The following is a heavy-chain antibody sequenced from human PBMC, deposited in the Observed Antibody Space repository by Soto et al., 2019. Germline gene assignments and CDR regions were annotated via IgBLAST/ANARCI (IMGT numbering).Heavy chain of an antibody. D-gene: IGHD3-10*01. CDR1: GFSLSTSGVG. CDR2: IYWDDDK. J-gene: IGHJ4*02. Sequence: QITLKESGPTLVKPTQTLTLTCTFSGFSLSTSGVGVGWIRQPPGKALEWLALIYWDDDKRYSPSLKSRLTITKDTSKNQVVLTMTNMDPVDTATYYCAHSVGDYYGSGSYATFLDYWGQGTLVTVSS. CDR3: AHSVGDYYGSGSYATFLDY. V-gene: IGHV2-5*02.